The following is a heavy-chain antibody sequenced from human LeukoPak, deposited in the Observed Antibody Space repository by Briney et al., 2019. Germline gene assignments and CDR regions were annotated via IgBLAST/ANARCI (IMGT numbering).Heavy chain of an antibody. D-gene: IGHD3-3*01. Sequence: ASVKVSCKASGYTFTGYDINWVRQATGQGLEWMGWMNPNSGNTGYAQKFQGRVTMTRNTSISTAYMELSSLRSEDTAVYYCARVRSRYYDFWSGYYTGRNWFDPWGQGTLVTVSS. CDR3: ARVRSRYYDFWSGYYTGRNWFDP. V-gene: IGHV1-8*01. CDR2: MNPNSGNT. J-gene: IGHJ5*02. CDR1: GYTFTGYD.